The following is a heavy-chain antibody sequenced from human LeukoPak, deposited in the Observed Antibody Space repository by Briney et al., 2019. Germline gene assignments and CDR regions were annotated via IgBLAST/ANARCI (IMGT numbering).Heavy chain of an antibody. CDR1: GFTFSTNA. D-gene: IGHD3-22*01. Sequence: PGGSLRLSCAASGFTFSTNAMTWVRQAAGKGLECVSAITAPGDTTYYADSVRGRFTISRDNSKNTLYLQLNSLRAEDTALYYCAKAFGSNGYYQLPIDFWGQGILVTVSS. V-gene: IGHV3-23*01. CDR2: ITAPGDTT. CDR3: AKAFGSNGYYQLPIDF. J-gene: IGHJ4*02.